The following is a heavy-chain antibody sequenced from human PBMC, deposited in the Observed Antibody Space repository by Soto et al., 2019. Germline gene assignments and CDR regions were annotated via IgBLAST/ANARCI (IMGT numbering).Heavy chain of an antibody. V-gene: IGHV3-23*01. Sequence: PGGSLRLSCAASGFTFSSYAMSWVRQAPGKGLEWVSCINVSGGSTYYADSVKGRFTISRDNSKNTLYLQMNSLGAEDTAVYYCAGTWSPYLGSSSGAFDFWGQGTMVTVS. CDR1: GFTFSSYA. D-gene: IGHD6-6*01. CDR3: AGTWSPYLGSSSGAFDF. CDR2: INVSGGST. J-gene: IGHJ3*01.